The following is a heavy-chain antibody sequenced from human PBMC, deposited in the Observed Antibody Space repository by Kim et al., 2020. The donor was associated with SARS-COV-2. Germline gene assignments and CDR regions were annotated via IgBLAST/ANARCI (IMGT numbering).Heavy chain of an antibody. V-gene: IGHV7-4-1*02. CDR2: P. CDR3: ARSPEAGGFDY. Sequence: PTYAQGFTVRLVLSLDTSVSTAYLQINSLKAEDTAVYYCARSPEAGGFDYWGQGTLVTVSS. D-gene: IGHD2-8*02. J-gene: IGHJ4*02.